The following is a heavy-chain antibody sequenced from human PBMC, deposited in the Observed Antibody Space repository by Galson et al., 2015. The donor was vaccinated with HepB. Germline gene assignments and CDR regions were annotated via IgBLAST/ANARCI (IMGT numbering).Heavy chain of an antibody. V-gene: IGHV5-10-1*01. Sequence: QSGAEVKKPGESLRISCKGSGYSFTNYWISWVRQMPGKGLEWMGRVDPSDSYSDYSPSFQGHVSVSVDKSISTAYLHGSSLKASDTAIYYCARLRGHDAYIGVYGMDVWGLGTTVTVSS. CDR3: ARLRGHDAYIGVYGMDV. D-gene: IGHD5-24*01. CDR2: VDPSDSYS. J-gene: IGHJ6*02. CDR1: GYSFTNYW.